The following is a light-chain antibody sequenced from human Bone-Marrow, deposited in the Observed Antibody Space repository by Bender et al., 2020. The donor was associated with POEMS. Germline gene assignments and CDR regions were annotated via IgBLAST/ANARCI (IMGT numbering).Light chain of an antibody. CDR1: TSDVGGYNL. Sequence: QSALTQPASVSGSTGQSITISCAGTTSDVGGYNLVSWYQQHPDKAPRLIISDVNERPSGVSNRFSGSKSGNTASLTISGLLAEDEADYYCCSYAGTSTYVFGTGTKVTVL. J-gene: IGLJ1*01. CDR3: CSYAGTSTYV. V-gene: IGLV2-23*02. CDR2: DVN.